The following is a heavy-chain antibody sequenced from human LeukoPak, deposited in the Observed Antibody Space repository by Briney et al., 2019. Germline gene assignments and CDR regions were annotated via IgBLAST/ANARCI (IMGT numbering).Heavy chain of an antibody. CDR2: ISSASNTI. D-gene: IGHD6-6*01. V-gene: IGHV3-11*04. CDR3: ARMIFYSSSPLDY. Sequence: GGSLRLSCAASGFTFSDYYMSWIRQAPGKGLEWVSYISSASNTIYYADSVKGRFTISRDNAKNSLYLQMNSLRAEDTAVYYCARMIFYSSSPLDYWGQGTLVTVSS. CDR1: GFTFSDYY. J-gene: IGHJ4*02.